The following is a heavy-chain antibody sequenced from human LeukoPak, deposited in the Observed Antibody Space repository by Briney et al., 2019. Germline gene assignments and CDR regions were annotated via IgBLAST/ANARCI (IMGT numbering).Heavy chain of an antibody. V-gene: IGHV6-1*01. CDR3: ARDHEVATILPWFDP. J-gene: IGHJ5*02. CDR2: TYYRSKWYN. CDR1: GDSVSRDTAA. D-gene: IGHD5-12*01. Sequence: SQTLSLTCAISGDSVSRDTAAWNWVRQSPSRGLEWLGRTYYRSKWYNDYAVSVKSRITINPDTSKNQFSLQLNSVTPEDTAVYYCARDHEVATILPWFDPWGQGTLVTASS.